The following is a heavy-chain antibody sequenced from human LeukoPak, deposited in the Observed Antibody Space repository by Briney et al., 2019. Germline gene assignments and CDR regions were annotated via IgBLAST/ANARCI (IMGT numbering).Heavy chain of an antibody. V-gene: IGHV1-2*02. CDR3: AISLIDSGSHNY. CDR1: GYTFTGYY. J-gene: IGHJ4*02. Sequence: ASVKVSCKASGYTFTGYYMRWVRQAPGQGLEWMGWINPNSGGTNYAQKFQGRVTMTRDTSISTAYMELSRLRSDDTAVYYCAISLIDSGSHNYWGQGTLVTVSS. CDR2: INPNSGGT. D-gene: IGHD1-26*01.